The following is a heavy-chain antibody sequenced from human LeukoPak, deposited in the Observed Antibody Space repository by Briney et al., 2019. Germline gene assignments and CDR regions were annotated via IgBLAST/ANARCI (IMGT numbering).Heavy chain of an antibody. V-gene: IGHV3-30*03. CDR3: AREGYYGSGSPPSLYFDY. CDR1: GFTFSNYG. Sequence: GRSLRLSCAASGFTFSNYGMHWVRQAPGKGLEWVAMISYEGSNKYYADSVKGRFTISRDNSRSTLYLQMNSLRPEDTAIYYCAREGYYGSGSPPSLYFDYWGQGTLVTVSS. D-gene: IGHD3-10*01. J-gene: IGHJ4*02. CDR2: ISYEGSNK.